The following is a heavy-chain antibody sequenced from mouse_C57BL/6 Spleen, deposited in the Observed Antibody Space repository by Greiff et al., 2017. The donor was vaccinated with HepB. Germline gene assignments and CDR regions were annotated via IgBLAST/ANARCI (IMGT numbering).Heavy chain of an antibody. CDR3: ARGVGNDYDPWFAY. CDR1: GYTFTSYW. Sequence: QVQLQQPGAELVKPGASVKMSCKASGYTFTSYWITWVKQRPGQGLEWIGDIYPGSGSTNYNEKFKSKATLTVDTSSSTAYMQLSSLTSEDSAVYYCARGVGNDYDPWFAYWGQGTLVTVSA. V-gene: IGHV1-55*01. CDR2: IYPGSGST. J-gene: IGHJ3*01. D-gene: IGHD2-4*01.